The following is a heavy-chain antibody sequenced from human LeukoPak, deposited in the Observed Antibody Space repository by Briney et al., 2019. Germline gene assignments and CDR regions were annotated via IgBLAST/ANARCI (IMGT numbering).Heavy chain of an antibody. D-gene: IGHD3-10*01. V-gene: IGHV4-30-2*01. Sequence: SETLSLTCAASGGSISSGGYSWSWIRQPPGKGLEWIGYIYHSGSTYYNPSLKSRVTISVDRSKNQFSLKLSSVTAADTAVYYCARRSEVRGVYYFDYWGQGTLVTVSS. J-gene: IGHJ4*02. CDR3: ARRSEVRGVYYFDY. CDR1: GGSISSGGYS. CDR2: IYHSGST.